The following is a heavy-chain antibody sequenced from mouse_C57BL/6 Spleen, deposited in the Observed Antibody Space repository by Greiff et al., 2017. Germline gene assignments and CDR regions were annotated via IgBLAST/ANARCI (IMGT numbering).Heavy chain of an antibody. CDR2: ISSGGDYI. V-gene: IGHV5-9-1*02. D-gene: IGHD1-1*01. CDR1: GFTFSSYA. CDR3: TRETTVVAYYAMDY. Sequence: EVKLEESGEGLVKPGGSLKLSCAASGFTFSSYAMSWVRQTPEKRLEWVAYISSGGDYIYYADTVKGRFTLSRDNARNTLYLQMSSLKSEDTAMYYCTRETTVVAYYAMDYWGQGTSVTVSS. J-gene: IGHJ4*01.